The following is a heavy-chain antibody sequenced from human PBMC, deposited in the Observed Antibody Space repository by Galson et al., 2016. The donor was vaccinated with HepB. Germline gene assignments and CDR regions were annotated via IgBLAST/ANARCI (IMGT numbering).Heavy chain of an antibody. D-gene: IGHD6-19*01. V-gene: IGHV1-46*01. CDR1: GYSFTNYY. J-gene: IGHJ4*02. Sequence: SVKVSCKASGYSFTNYYIHWLRRAPGEGLEWVGIINPSGGSTGYAQKFQGRVTITRDTSANTAYMVLSSLRSEDTTVYYCARDLGVPGSPLDNWGQGTLVTVSS. CDR2: INPSGGST. CDR3: ARDLGVPGSPLDN.